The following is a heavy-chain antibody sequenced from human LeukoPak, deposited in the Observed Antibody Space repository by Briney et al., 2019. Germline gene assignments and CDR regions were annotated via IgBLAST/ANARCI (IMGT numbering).Heavy chain of an antibody. D-gene: IGHD1-20*01. CDR3: ARRGPDNWNDDPLDY. J-gene: IGHJ4*02. V-gene: IGHV3-30*04. CDR1: GFTFSSYA. CDR2: ISYDGSNK. Sequence: GGSLRLSCAASGFTFSSYAMHWVRQAPGKGLEWVAVISYDGSNKYYADSVKGRFTISRDNSKNTLYLQMNSPRADDTAVYYCARRGPDNWNDDPLDYWGQGTLVTVSS.